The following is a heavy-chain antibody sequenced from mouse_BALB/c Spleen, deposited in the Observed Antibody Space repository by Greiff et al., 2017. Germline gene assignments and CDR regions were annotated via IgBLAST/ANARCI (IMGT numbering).Heavy chain of an antibody. CDR3: TQIIATASDY. V-gene: IGHV1-15*01. D-gene: IGHD1-2*01. CDR2: IDPETSGT. Sequence: QVQLQQSGPELVRPGASVTMSCKASGYTFTGYEIHWVKQTPGQGLEWIGVIDPETSGTDYNQKFKGKTTLNADKTSSTAYMELRSLTSEDSAVYYGTQIIATASDYWGQGTTLTVSS. J-gene: IGHJ2*01. CDR1: GYTFTGYE.